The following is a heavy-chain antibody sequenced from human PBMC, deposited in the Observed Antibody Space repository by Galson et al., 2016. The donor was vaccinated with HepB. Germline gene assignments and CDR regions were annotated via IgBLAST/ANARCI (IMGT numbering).Heavy chain of an antibody. Sequence: SLRLSCAASGFTFSSHWMQWVRQTPEKGLVWVSRINSGGSSATYADSVRGRFTASRDNAKNTLYLQMDSLRAEDTGVYYCARENGYSEYWGQGTLVTVSS. CDR3: ARENGYSEY. CDR2: INSGGSSA. J-gene: IGHJ4*02. V-gene: IGHV3-74*01. CDR1: GFTFSSHW. D-gene: IGHD3-22*01.